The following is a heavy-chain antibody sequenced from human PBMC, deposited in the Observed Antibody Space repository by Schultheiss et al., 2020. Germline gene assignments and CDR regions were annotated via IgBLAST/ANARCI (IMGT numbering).Heavy chain of an antibody. J-gene: IGHJ3*02. V-gene: IGHV5-51*01. CDR2: IHPSDSDT. D-gene: IGHD2-21*01. CDR1: GYSFTSYW. CDR3: ARSWVIKGVFDI. Sequence: GESLKISCKGSGYSFTSYWISWVRQTPGKGLEWMGIIHPSDSDTRYSPSFQGQVTISADKSITTAYLQWSSLKASDTAMYYCARSWVIKGVFDIWGQGTMVTVSS.